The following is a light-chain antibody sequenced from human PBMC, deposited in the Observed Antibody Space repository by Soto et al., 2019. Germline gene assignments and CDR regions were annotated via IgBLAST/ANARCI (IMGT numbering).Light chain of an antibody. V-gene: IGKV3-20*01. CDR1: QSVSSNY. CDR3: QQYGSSPPIT. Sequence: EIVLTQSPGTLSLSPGERDTLSCRASQSVSSNYLAWYQQKPGQAPRLLIYVASSRATGIPDRFSGSGSGTDFTLTISRLEPEDFAVYYCQQYGSSPPITFGQGTRLEIK. J-gene: IGKJ5*01. CDR2: VAS.